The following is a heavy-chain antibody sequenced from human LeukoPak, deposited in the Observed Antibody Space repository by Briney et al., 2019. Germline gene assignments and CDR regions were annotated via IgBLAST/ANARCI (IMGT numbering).Heavy chain of an antibody. CDR2: IKQDESEK. Sequence: GSLRLSCSASGFTFGNYWMSWVRQAPGKGLEWVANIKQDESEKYYVDSVKGRFTISRDNAKSSLYLQMNSLRAEDTAVYYCARALDSSSSRYQAFEEWGQGTLVTVSS. CDR1: GFTFGNYW. CDR3: ARALDSSSSRYQAFEE. D-gene: IGHD2-2*01. V-gene: IGHV3-7*01. J-gene: IGHJ4*02.